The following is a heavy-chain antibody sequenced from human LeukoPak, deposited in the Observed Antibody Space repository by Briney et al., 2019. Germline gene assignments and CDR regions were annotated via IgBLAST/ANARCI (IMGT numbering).Heavy chain of an antibody. Sequence: GGSLRLSCAASGFTFSGSAMHWVRQASGKGLEWVGRIRSKANSYATAYAASVKGRFTISRDDSKNTAYLQMNSLKTEDTAVYYRARVGRSVAVAATGAFDIWGQGTMVTVSS. V-gene: IGHV3-73*01. CDR3: ARVGRSVAVAATGAFDI. CDR2: IRSKANSYAT. D-gene: IGHD6-19*01. CDR1: GFTFSGSA. J-gene: IGHJ3*02.